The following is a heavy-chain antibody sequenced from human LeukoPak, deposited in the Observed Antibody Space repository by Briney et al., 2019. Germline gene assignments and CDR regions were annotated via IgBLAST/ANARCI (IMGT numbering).Heavy chain of an antibody. CDR3: ARDPSGSERFGTTVTYFDY. V-gene: IGHV3-48*03. D-gene: IGHD4-17*01. CDR2: ISSSGSTI. J-gene: IGHJ4*02. CDR1: GFTFSSYE. Sequence: GGSLRLSCAASGFTFSSYEMNWVRQAPGKGLEWVSYISSSGSTIYYADSVKGRFTISRDNAKNSLYLQMNSLRAEDTAVYYCARDPSGSERFGTTVTYFDYWGQGTLVTVSS.